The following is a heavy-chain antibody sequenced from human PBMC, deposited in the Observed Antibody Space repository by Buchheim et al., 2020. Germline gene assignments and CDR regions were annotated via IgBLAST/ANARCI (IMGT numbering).Heavy chain of an antibody. Sequence: EVQLVESGGGLVQPGGSLRLSCVASGFTFSSYWMSWVRQAPGKGLEWVANIKQDDSEKYYVVSVKGRFTISRDNAKNSMYLQMNSLRAEDTAVYYCARWILGYSSLYFDSWGQGTL. V-gene: IGHV3-7*01. J-gene: IGHJ4*02. CDR2: IKQDDSEK. CDR1: GFTFSSYW. CDR3: ARWILGYSSLYFDS. D-gene: IGHD5-18*01.